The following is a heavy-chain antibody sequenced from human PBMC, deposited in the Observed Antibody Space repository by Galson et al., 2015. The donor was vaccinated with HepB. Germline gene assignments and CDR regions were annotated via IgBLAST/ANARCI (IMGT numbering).Heavy chain of an antibody. J-gene: IGHJ4*02. D-gene: IGHD3-10*01. CDR2: ISAFNGDA. CDR3: ARLLTTIRGVLRDRAIDY. V-gene: IGHV1-18*04. CDR1: GYTLTTYS. Sequence: SVKVSCKASGYTLTTYSLAWVRQAPGQGLEWMGWISAFNGDADYAQNFQGRVTMTTDTSTSTAYMELRSLRSDDTAVFYCARLLTTIRGVLRDRAIDYWGQGTLVTVSS.